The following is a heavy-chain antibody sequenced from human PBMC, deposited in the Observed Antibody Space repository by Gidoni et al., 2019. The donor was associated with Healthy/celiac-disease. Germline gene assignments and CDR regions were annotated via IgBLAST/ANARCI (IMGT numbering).Heavy chain of an antibody. V-gene: IGHV1-46*01. CDR2: INPSGGST. CDR3: ARVGGIQPFDY. J-gene: IGHJ4*02. D-gene: IGHD5-18*01. Sequence: QVQLVQSGAEVKKPGASVKVSCKASGYTFTSYYMHWVRQAPGQGLEWMGIINPSGGSTSYAQKFQGRFTMTRDTSTSTVYMELSSLRSEDTAVYYCARVGGIQPFDYWGQGTLVTVSS. CDR1: GYTFTSYY.